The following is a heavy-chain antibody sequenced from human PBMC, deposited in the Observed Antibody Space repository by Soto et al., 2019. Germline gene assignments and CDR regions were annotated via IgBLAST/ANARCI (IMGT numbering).Heavy chain of an antibody. CDR2: IYYSGST. CDR1: GGSISSGGYY. CDR3: ARVYSSSSWFDP. J-gene: IGHJ5*02. Sequence: SETLSLTCTVSGGSISSGGYYWSWIRQRPGKGLEWIGYIYYSGSTYYNPSLKSRVTISVDTSKNQFSLKLSSVTAADTAVYYCARVYSSSSWFDPWGQGTQVTVSS. D-gene: IGHD6-13*01. V-gene: IGHV4-31*03.